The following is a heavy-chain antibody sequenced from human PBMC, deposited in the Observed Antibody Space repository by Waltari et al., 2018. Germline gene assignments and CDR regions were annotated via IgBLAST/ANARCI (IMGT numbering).Heavy chain of an antibody. Sequence: QVQLVQSGAEVKKPGASVKVSCKASGYTFTSYGISWVRQAPGQRLEWMGWISAYNGNTNYAQKLQGRVTMTTDTSTSTAYMELRSLRSDDTAVYYCARDREAAHLIYYYGMDVWGQGTTVTVSS. V-gene: IGHV1-18*01. D-gene: IGHD6-6*01. CDR3: ARDREAAHLIYYYGMDV. CDR2: ISAYNGNT. J-gene: IGHJ6*02. CDR1: GYTFTSYG.